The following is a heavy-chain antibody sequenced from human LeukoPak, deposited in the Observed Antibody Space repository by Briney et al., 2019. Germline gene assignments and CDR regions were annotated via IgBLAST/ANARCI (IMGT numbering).Heavy chain of an antibody. V-gene: IGHV3-21*01. D-gene: IGHD6-13*01. CDR2: ISSSSSFI. CDR1: GFNFSSYS. Sequence: GGTLRLSCAGSGFNFSSYSMSWVRQAPWKGLEFVSSISSSSSFIYYADSVKGRFTISRDNAKKSLSLQMNSLRADDTAVYYCARGYSSSWYLDWGQGTLVTVSS. J-gene: IGHJ4*02. CDR3: ARGYSSSWYLD.